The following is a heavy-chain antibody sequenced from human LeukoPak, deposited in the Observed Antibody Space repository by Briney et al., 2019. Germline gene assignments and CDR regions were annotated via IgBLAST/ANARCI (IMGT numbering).Heavy chain of an antibody. D-gene: IGHD4-17*01. CDR1: GYTFTGYY. Sequence: ASVKVSCKASGYTFTGYYMHWVRQAPGQGLEWMGWINPNSGGTNYAQKFQGRVTMTTDTSTSTAYMELRSLRSDDTAVYYCARNPDYGDYGAHAFDIWGQGTMVTVSS. CDR3: ARNPDYGDYGAHAFDI. J-gene: IGHJ3*02. CDR2: INPNSGGT. V-gene: IGHV1-2*02.